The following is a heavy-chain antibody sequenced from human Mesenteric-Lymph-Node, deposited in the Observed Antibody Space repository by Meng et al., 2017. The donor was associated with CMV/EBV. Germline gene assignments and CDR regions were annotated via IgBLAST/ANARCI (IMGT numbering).Heavy chain of an antibody. J-gene: IGHJ6*02. V-gene: IGHV3-23*01. D-gene: IGHD6-13*01. CDR3: TKVLKDSSRWYNYYYYAMDV. CDR1: GFTFSSYA. Sequence: GGSLRLSCAASGFTFSSYAMSWVRQAPGKGLEWVSAISGSGISTYYADSVKGRFTISRDNSKNTLHLQMNSLSAEDTAVYYCTKVLKDSSRWYNYYYYAMDVWGQGTMVTASS. CDR2: ISGSGIST.